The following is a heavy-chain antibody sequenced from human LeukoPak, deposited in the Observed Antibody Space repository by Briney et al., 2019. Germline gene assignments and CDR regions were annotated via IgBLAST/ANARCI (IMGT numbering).Heavy chain of an antibody. V-gene: IGHV3-73*01. CDR3: TRQGMATIRGYYYYYMDV. CDR1: GFTFSSYA. J-gene: IGHJ6*03. CDR2: IRSKANSYAT. Sequence: GGSLRLSCAASGFTFSSYAMSWVRQASGKGLEWVGRIRSKANSYATAYAASVKGRFTISRDDSKNTAYLQMNSLKTEDTAVYYCTRQGMATIRGYYYYYMDVWGKGTTVTVSS. D-gene: IGHD5-24*01.